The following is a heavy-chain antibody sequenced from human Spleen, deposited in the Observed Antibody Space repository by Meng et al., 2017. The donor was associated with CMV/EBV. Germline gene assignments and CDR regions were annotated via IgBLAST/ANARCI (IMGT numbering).Heavy chain of an antibody. D-gene: IGHD3-3*01. CDR2: IHPHRGDT. J-gene: IGHJ6*02. CDR3: ARDIHDFWVRDGMDV. Sequence: ASVKVSCKASGYTFTAHYFHWVRRAPGQGLEWMGWIHPHRGDTNYAQQFQGRVTLTRDTSINTGYMELTRLTSDDTAVYYCARDIHDFWVRDGMDVWGQGTTVTVSS. CDR1: GYTFTAHY. V-gene: IGHV1-2*02.